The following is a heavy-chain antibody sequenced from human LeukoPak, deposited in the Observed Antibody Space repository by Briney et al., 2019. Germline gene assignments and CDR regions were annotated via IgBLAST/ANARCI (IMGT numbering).Heavy chain of an antibody. V-gene: IGHV1-69*04. Sequence: GSSVTVSCKASGGTFSSYAISWVRQAPGQGLEWMGRIIPILGIANYAQKFQGRVTITADKSTSTAYMELSSLRSEDTAVYYCASYYGSGSYNWFDPWGQGTLVTVSS. CDR2: IIPILGIA. CDR1: GGTFSSYA. CDR3: ASYYGSGSYNWFDP. J-gene: IGHJ5*02. D-gene: IGHD3-10*01.